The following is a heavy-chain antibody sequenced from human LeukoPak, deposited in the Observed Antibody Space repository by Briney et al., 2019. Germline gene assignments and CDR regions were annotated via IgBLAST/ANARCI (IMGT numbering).Heavy chain of an antibody. CDR3: ARVGPVVPAAIREGYYYYYGMDV. Sequence: GRSLRLSCAASGFTFSSYAMHWVRQAPGKGLEWVAVISYDGSNKYYADSVKGRFTISRDNSKNTLYLQMNSLRAEDTAVYYCARVGPVVPAAIREGYYYYYGMDVWGQGTTVTVSS. CDR2: ISYDGSNK. V-gene: IGHV3-30*04. J-gene: IGHJ6*02. CDR1: GFTFSSYA. D-gene: IGHD2-2*01.